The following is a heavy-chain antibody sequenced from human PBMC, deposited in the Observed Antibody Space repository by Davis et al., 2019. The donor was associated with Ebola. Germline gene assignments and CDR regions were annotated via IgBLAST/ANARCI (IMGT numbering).Heavy chain of an antibody. CDR3: ARELLDYSKNKPYYYYGMDV. V-gene: IGHV1-69*13. CDR1: GGTFSSNA. CDR2: IIPIFGTA. Sequence: AASVKVSCKASGGTFSSNAISWVRRAPGQGLEWMGGIIPIFGTANYAQKFQGRVTITADESTSTAYMELSSLRSEDSAVFYCARELLDYSKNKPYYYYGMDVWGQGTTVTVSS. D-gene: IGHD4-11*01. J-gene: IGHJ6*02.